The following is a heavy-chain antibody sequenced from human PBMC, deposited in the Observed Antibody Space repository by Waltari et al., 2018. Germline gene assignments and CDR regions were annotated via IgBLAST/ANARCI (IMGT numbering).Heavy chain of an antibody. CDR2: IKQDGSEK. CDR3: ARVESSWYDAFDI. CDR1: GFTFSSYW. J-gene: IGHJ3*02. V-gene: IGHV3-7*01. Sequence: EVQLVESGGGLVQPGGSLRLSCAASGFTFSSYWMSWVRQAPGKGLEGVANIKQDGSEKYYVDSVKGRFTISRDNAKNSLYLQMNSLRAEDTAVYYCARVESSWYDAFDIWGQGTMVTVSS. D-gene: IGHD6-13*01.